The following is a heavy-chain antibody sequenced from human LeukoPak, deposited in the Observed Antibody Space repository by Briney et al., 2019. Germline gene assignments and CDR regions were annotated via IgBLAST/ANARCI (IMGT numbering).Heavy chain of an antibody. J-gene: IGHJ5*02. CDR3: ARQGYSSGQGLRNNWFDP. Sequence: SETLSLTCSVSGGSISNYFWTWIRQPPGKGLEWIGYIYSSGSTYYNPSLKSRVTMSVDTSKNQFSLKLSSVTAADTAVYYCARQGYSSGQGLRNNWFDPWGQGSLVTVSS. D-gene: IGHD6-19*01. CDR2: IYSSGST. CDR1: GGSISNYF. V-gene: IGHV4-59*04.